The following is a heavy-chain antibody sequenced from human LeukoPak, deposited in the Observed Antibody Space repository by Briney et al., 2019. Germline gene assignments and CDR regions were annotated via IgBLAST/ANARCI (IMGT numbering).Heavy chain of an antibody. CDR1: GYTLTELS. Sequence: GASVKVSCKVSGYTLTELSMHWVRQAPGKRLEWMGGFDPEDGETIYAQKFQGRVTMTEDTSTDTAYMELSSLRSEDTAVYYCATGVVVTAILDYWGQGTLVTVSS. J-gene: IGHJ4*02. CDR3: ATGVVVTAILDY. CDR2: FDPEDGET. V-gene: IGHV1-24*01. D-gene: IGHD2-21*02.